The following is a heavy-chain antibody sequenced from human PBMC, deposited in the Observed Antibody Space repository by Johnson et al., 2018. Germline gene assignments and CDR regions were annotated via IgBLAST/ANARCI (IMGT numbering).Heavy chain of an antibody. J-gene: IGHJ6*02. CDR1: GFTFSSYG. CDR2: ISYDGSNK. Sequence: QVQLVQSGGGVVQPGRSXRLSCAASGFTFSSYGMHWVRQAPGKGLEWVAVISYDGSNKYYADSVKGRFTISRDNSKNTLYLQMNSLRADDTAVYYCARDWSGYSYAQGYYHGMDVWGQGTTVTVSS. D-gene: IGHD5-18*01. V-gene: IGHV3-30*03. CDR3: ARDWSGYSYAQGYYHGMDV.